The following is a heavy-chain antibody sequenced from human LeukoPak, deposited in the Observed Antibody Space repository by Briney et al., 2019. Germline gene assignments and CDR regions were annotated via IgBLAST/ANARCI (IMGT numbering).Heavy chain of an antibody. V-gene: IGHV4-61*01. Sequence: SETLSLTCTVSGGSISSSSYYWSWIRQPPGKGLEWIGYIYYSGSTNYNPSLKSRVTISVDTSKNQFSLKLSSVTAADTAVYYCARDLSYYDSSGYYDNFDAFDIWGQGTMVTVSS. CDR1: GGSISSSSYY. J-gene: IGHJ3*02. CDR3: ARDLSYYDSSGYYDNFDAFDI. D-gene: IGHD3-22*01. CDR2: IYYSGST.